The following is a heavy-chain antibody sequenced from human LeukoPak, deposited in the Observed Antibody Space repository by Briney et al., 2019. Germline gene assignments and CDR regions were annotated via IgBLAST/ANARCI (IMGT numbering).Heavy chain of an antibody. V-gene: IGHV1-2*02. J-gene: IGHJ4*02. D-gene: IGHD3-10*01. CDR1: GYTFTGYY. Sequence: ASVKVSCKASGYTFTGYYMHWVRQAPGQGLEWMGWINPNSGGTNYAQKFQGRVTMTRDTSISTAYMELSRLRSDDTAVYYCAGRKGTMVRGVIMTAFDYWGQGTLVTVSS. CDR3: AGRKGTMVRGVIMTAFDY. CDR2: INPNSGGT.